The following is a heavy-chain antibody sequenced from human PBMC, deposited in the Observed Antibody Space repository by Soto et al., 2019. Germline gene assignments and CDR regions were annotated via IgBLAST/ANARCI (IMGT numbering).Heavy chain of an antibody. CDR3: ARVAVDTAMVTPYYYYGMDV. D-gene: IGHD5-18*01. CDR1: GDSVSSNSAS. Sequence: SPTLSLTCAISGDSVSSNSASWNWIRQSPSRGLEWLGRTYYRSKWYNDYAVSVKSRITINPDTSKNQFSLQLNSVTPEDTAVYYCARVAVDTAMVTPYYYYGMDVWGQGTTLTVSS. V-gene: IGHV6-1*01. CDR2: TYYRSKWYN. J-gene: IGHJ6*02.